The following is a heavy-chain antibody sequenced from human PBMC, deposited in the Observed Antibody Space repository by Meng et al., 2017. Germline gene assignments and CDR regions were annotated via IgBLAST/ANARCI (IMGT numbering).Heavy chain of an antibody. CDR2: INAGNGNT. Sequence: QVPLGQAGAEVKKPGASVKVSRNAAGYPLTSYAKHWGRQAPGQRLEWMGWINAGNGNTKYSQKFQGRVTITRDTSASTAYMELSSLRSEDTAVYYCARDRSRLSTVTLLFDPWGQGTLVTVSS. CDR1: GYPLTSYA. CDR3: ARDRSRLSTVTLLFDP. V-gene: IGHV1-3*01. D-gene: IGHD4-17*01. J-gene: IGHJ5*02.